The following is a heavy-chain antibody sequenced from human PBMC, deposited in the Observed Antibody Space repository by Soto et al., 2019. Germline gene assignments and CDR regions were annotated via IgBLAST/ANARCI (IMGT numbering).Heavy chain of an antibody. V-gene: IGHV1-69*04. D-gene: IGHD2-21*02. CDR2: IIPILGIA. CDR1: GGTFSSYA. CDR3: ARGGVVVTANYYYYGMDV. Sequence: ASVKVSCKASGGTFSSYAISWVRQAPGQGLEWMGRIIPILGIANYAQKFQGRVTITADKSTSTAYMELSSLRSEDTAVYYCARGGVVVTANYYYYGMDVWGQGTTVTVSS. J-gene: IGHJ6*02.